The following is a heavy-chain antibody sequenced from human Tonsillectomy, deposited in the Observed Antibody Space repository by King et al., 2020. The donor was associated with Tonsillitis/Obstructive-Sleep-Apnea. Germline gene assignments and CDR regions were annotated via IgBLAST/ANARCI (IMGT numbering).Heavy chain of an antibody. D-gene: IGHD6-13*01. J-gene: IGHJ5*02. CDR2: IYWDDDK. Sequence: TLKESGPTLVKPTQTLTLTCTFSGFSLSTNGVGVGWIRQPPGKALEWLALIYWDDDKRYSPSLKSRLTITKDTSKKQVVLTMTNMDPVDTGTYYCAHSRLYTGITAARTQHWFDPWGQGTLVTVSS. V-gene: IGHV2-5*02. CDR1: GFSLSTNGVG. CDR3: AHSRLYTGITAARTQHWFDP.